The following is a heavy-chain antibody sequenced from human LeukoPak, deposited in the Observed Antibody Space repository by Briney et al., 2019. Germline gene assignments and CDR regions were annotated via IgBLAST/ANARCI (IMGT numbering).Heavy chain of an antibody. D-gene: IGHD3-22*01. Sequence: SETLSLTCTVSGGSISSYYWSWIRQPPGKGLEWIGYIYYSGSTNYNPSLKSRATISVDTSKNQFSLKLTPVTAADTAVYFCARAPGSYDSSGYLYWYFDLWGRGTLVTVSS. CDR1: GGSISSYY. V-gene: IGHV4-59*01. CDR2: IYYSGST. CDR3: ARAPGSYDSSGYLYWYFDL. J-gene: IGHJ2*01.